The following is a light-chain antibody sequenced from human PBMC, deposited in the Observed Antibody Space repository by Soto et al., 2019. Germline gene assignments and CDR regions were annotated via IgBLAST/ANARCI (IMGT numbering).Light chain of an antibody. CDR1: QSLVHSDGNTY. J-gene: IGKJ2*01. Sequence: DIVMTQTPLSSPVTLGQPASISCRSSQSLVHSDGNTYLSWLQQRPGQPPRLLIYKISNRFSGVPDRFSGSGAGTDFTLTINSLQADDVAVYYCQQYYTTPPAFGQGTKLEIK. V-gene: IGKV2-24*01. CDR3: QQYYTTPPA. CDR2: KIS.